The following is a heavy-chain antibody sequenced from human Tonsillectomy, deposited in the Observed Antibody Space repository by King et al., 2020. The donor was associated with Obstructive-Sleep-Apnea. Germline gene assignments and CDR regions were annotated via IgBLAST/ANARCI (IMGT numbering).Heavy chain of an antibody. CDR2: IGTAGDT. CDR1: GFTFSSYD. V-gene: IGHV3-13*01. CDR3: ARENYDILTGYRYGMDV. Sequence: VQLVESGGGLVQPGGSLRLSCSASGFTFSSYDMHWVRQATGKGLEWVSAIGTAGDTYYPGSVKGRFTISRENAKNSLYVQMNSLRAGDTAVYYCARENYDILTGYRYGMDVWGQGTTVTVSS. D-gene: IGHD3-9*01. J-gene: IGHJ6*02.